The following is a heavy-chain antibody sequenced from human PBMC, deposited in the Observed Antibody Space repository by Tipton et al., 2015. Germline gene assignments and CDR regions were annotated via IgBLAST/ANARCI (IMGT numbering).Heavy chain of an antibody. CDR2: ISGSSSTI. CDR3: ARDCNITSCYQRYAMDV. J-gene: IGHJ6*02. CDR1: GFTFSPYS. V-gene: IGHV3-48*01. Sequence: GSLRLSCAASGFTFSPYSMNWVRQAPGKGLEWVSYISGSSSTIHYADSVKGRFTISRDNANNSLFLQMNSLRGDDTAVYYCARDCNITSCYQRYAMDVWGQGTTVTVSS. D-gene: IGHD2-2*01.